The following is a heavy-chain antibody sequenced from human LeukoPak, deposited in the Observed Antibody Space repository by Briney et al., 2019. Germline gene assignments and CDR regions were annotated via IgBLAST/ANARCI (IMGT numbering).Heavy chain of an antibody. CDR1: GFSLSNYW. J-gene: IGHJ4*02. V-gene: IGHV3-7*01. D-gene: IGHD7-27*01. Sequence: GGSLRLSWAAAGFSLSNYWMTWVRQAPGKGLEWVAKIKQDGSEKNYVDSVKGRFSISRDNAKNSLILQMNSLRDEDTAVYYCARGVWAPFDSWGQGTLVSVSS. CDR2: IKQDGSEK. CDR3: ARGVWAPFDS.